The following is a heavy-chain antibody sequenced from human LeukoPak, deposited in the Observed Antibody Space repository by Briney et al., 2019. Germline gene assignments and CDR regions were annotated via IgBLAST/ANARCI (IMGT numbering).Heavy chain of an antibody. CDR1: GDSISTSNSY. V-gene: IGHV4-39*07. CDR3: ARDHYDILTGWTFFNWFDP. J-gene: IGHJ5*02. CDR2: IYTSGST. Sequence: PSETLSLTCTVSGDSISTSNSYWGWIRQPPGKGLEWIGRIYTSGSTNYNPSLKSRVTMSVDTSKNQFSLKLSSVTAADTAVYYCARDHYDILTGWTFFNWFDPWGQGTLVTVSS. D-gene: IGHD3-9*01.